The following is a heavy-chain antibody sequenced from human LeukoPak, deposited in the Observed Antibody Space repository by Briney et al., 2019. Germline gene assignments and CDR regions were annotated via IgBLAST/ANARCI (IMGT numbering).Heavy chain of an antibody. CDR2: IYTSGRT. V-gene: IGHV4-61*02. D-gene: IGHD3-3*01. Sequence: SETLSLTCTVSGGSISSGSYYWSWIRQPAGKGLEWIWRIYTSGRTNNNPSLKSRVTISVDTSKSQFSLKLGSVTAADTAVYYCARGRYVFWRVSMEAFDIWGQGTMVTVSS. CDR3: ARGRYVFWRVSMEAFDI. CDR1: GGSISSGSYY. J-gene: IGHJ3*02.